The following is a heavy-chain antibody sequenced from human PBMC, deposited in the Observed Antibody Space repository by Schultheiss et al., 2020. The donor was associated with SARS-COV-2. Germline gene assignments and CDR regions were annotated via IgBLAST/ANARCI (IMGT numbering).Heavy chain of an antibody. Sequence: GGSLRLSCAASGFTFSSYSMNWVRQAPGKGLEWVAVISYDGITKYYADSVKGRFTIFRDNSKDTLYLQMNSLRTDDTAVYYCARLPYDSTGYYLRDVFDFWGQGTMVTVSS. CDR2: ISYDGITK. J-gene: IGHJ3*01. D-gene: IGHD3-22*01. CDR1: GFTFSSYS. V-gene: IGHV3-30*03. CDR3: ARLPYDSTGYYLRDVFDF.